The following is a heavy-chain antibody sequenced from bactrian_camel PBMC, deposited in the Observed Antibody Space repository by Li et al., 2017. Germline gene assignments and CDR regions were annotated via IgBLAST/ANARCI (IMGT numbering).Heavy chain of an antibody. V-gene: IGHV3S42*01. CDR2: IDSGDGSA. Sequence: QLVESGGGSVQAGTSLTLTCVASGYTDDGHCMGWFRQVPGKRREGVAAIDSGDGSASYVDSVKGRFTVFKDNAKNILYLQLKNLKLEDTAMYYCALDGTWRGWFRQVPGKRREGVAAIDSGDGSASYVDSVKGRFTVFKDNAKNILYL. CDR1: GYTDDGHC. CDR3: ALDGTWRGWFRQVPGKRREGVAAIDSGDGSASYVDSVKGRFTVFKDNAKNILYL. J-gene: IGHJ2*01. D-gene: IGHD1*01.